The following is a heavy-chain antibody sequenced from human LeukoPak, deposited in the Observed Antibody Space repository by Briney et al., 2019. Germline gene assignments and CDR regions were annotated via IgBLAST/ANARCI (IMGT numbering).Heavy chain of an antibody. J-gene: IGHJ4*02. CDR1: VFTFDEYG. CDR2: INWNGGST. Sequence: GGSLRLSCAASVFTFDEYGMNLVRQAPGKGLEWVSGINWNGGSTGYADAVKGRFTIHRDNAKKSLYLQMHSLRVEDTALYYCARGYFYDSSGYYGNLDYWGQGTLVTVSS. CDR3: ARGYFYDSSGYYGNLDY. V-gene: IGHV3-20*04. D-gene: IGHD3-22*01.